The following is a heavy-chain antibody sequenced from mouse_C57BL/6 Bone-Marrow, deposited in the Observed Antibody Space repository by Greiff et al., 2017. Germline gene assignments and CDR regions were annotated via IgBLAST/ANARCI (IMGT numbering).Heavy chain of an antibody. D-gene: IGHD2-1*01. CDR2: IDPEDGDT. CDR3: TTEGAGNWGYAMDY. CDR1: GFNIKDYY. J-gene: IGHJ4*01. V-gene: IGHV14-1*01. Sequence: EVQLQQSGAELVRPGASVKLSCTASGFNIKDYYMHWVKQRPEQGLEWIGRIDPEDGDTEYAPKFQGKATMTADTSSNTASVQLSSMTSEDTAVYYCTTEGAGNWGYAMDYWGQGTSGTVSS.